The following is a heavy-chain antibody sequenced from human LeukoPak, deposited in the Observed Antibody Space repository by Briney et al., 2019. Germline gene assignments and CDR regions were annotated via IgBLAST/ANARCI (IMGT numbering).Heavy chain of an antibody. CDR2: INPSGGST. CDR1: GYTFTSYY. J-gene: IGHJ6*02. V-gene: IGHV1-46*01. Sequence: ASVKVSCKASGYTFTSYYMHWVRQAPGQGLGWMGIINPSGGSTSYAQKFQGRVTITADESTSTAYMELSSLRSEDTAVYYCARASIDSRLRYYYGMDVWGQGTTVTVSS. D-gene: IGHD3-22*01. CDR3: ARASIDSRLRYYYGMDV.